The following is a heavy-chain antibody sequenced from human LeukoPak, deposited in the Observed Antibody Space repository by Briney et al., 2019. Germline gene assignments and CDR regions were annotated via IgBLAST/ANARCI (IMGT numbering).Heavy chain of an antibody. J-gene: IGHJ4*02. Sequence: GGSLRLSCVASGFIFSNYWMHWVRQAPGKGLVWVSHINSDGSTTSYADSVKGRSTISRDNAKNTVYLQMNSLRVEDTAVYYCASFYETNWGQGTLVTVSS. V-gene: IGHV3-74*01. CDR3: ASFYETN. CDR2: INSDGSTT. D-gene: IGHD2/OR15-2a*01. CDR1: GFIFSNYW.